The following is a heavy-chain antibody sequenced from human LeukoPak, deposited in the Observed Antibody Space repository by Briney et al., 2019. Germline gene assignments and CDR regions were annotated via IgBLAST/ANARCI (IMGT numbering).Heavy chain of an antibody. D-gene: IGHD1-26*01. CDR1: GGSISSYY. Sequence: SETLSLTCTVSGGSISSYYWSWIRQPPGKGLEWIGYIYYSGSTNYNPSLKSRVTISVDTSKNQFSLKLSSVTAADTAVYYCARGQAVGATWLDRAYLQHWGQGTLVTVSS. CDR2: IYYSGST. CDR3: ARGQAVGATWLDRAYLQH. V-gene: IGHV4-59*01. J-gene: IGHJ1*01.